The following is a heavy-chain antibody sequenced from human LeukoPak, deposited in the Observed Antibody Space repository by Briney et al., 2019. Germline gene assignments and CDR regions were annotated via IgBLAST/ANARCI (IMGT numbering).Heavy chain of an antibody. D-gene: IGHD3-10*01. Sequence: PGGSLRLSCAASGFTFSNYAMSWVRQAPGKGLEWVSTISGSGGSTYYVDSVKGRFTISRDNSKNTLYLQMNSLRAEDTAVYYCAKDTGPYYYGSGSFEYWGQGTLVTVSS. CDR2: ISGSGGST. CDR1: GFTFSNYA. CDR3: AKDTGPYYYGSGSFEY. V-gene: IGHV3-23*01. J-gene: IGHJ4*02.